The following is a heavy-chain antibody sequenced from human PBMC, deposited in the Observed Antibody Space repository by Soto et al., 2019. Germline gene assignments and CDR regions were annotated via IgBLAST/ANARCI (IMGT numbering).Heavy chain of an antibody. CDR2: INPNSGGT. Sequence: ASVKGSCNASGYTFTGYYMHWVRQAPGQGLEWMGWINPNSGGTNYAQKFQGWVTMTRDTSISTAYMELSRLRSDDTAVYYCARGLISPYYYMDVWGKGTTVTVSS. D-gene: IGHD3-3*02. J-gene: IGHJ6*03. CDR1: GYTFTGYY. V-gene: IGHV1-2*04. CDR3: ARGLISPYYYMDV.